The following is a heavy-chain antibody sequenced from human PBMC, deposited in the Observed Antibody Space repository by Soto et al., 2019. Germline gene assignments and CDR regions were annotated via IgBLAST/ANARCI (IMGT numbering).Heavy chain of an antibody. J-gene: IGHJ4*01. D-gene: IGHD3-22*01. V-gene: IGHV1-2*02. Sequence: VAVKVSCKASGYTFTGYYMHWVRQAPGQGLEWMGWINPNSGGTNYAQKLQGRVTMTRDTSISTAYMELLWLRSDDSAVYSCASPTQSYSYASSGHNPFDYCGHGPLVTFSS. CDR1: GYTFTGYY. CDR2: INPNSGGT. CDR3: ASPTQSYSYASSGHNPFDY.